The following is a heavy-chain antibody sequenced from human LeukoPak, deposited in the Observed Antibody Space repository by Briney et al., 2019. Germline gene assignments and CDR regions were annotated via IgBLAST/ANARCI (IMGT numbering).Heavy chain of an antibody. CDR3: ARDVYYYDSSALWD. Sequence: SETLSLTCTVSGGSISSSSYYWGWIRQPPGKGLEWIGSIYYSGSTYYNPSLKSRVTISVDTSKNQFSLKLSSVTAADTAVYYCARDVYYYDSSALWDWGQGTLVTVSS. V-gene: IGHV4-39*07. D-gene: IGHD3-22*01. CDR2: IYYSGST. J-gene: IGHJ4*02. CDR1: GGSISSSSYY.